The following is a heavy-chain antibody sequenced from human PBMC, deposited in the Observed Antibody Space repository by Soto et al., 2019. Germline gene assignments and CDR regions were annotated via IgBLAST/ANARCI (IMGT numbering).Heavy chain of an antibody. J-gene: IGHJ4*02. CDR3: ARGRYGDY. Sequence: QVHLVQSGAEVRKPGASVKVSCKGSGYTFTSYGIAWVRQAPGQGLEWLGWISAHNDNTNYAQKVQRRVTVTRDTSTSTAYMELRNLRSDDTAVYYCARGRYGDYWGQGALVTVSS. D-gene: IGHD1-1*01. CDR1: GYTFTSYG. CDR2: ISAHNDNT. V-gene: IGHV1-18*01.